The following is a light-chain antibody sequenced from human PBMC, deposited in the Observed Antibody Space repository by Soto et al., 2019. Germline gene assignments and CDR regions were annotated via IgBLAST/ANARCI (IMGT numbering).Light chain of an antibody. CDR2: DAS. Sequence: DIQMTQSPSTLSASVGDRVTITCRASQSISSWLAWYQQKPGKAPKLLIYDASSLESGVPSRFSGSGSGTEFTLTSSSLQPDDVATYYCQQYNSYRTFGQGTKVEIK. CDR3: QQYNSYRT. CDR1: QSISSW. J-gene: IGKJ1*01. V-gene: IGKV1-5*01.